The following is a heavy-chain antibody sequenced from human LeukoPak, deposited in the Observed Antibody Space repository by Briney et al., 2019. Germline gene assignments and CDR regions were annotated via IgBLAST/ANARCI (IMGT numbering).Heavy chain of an antibody. CDR1: GFTFSSYG. CDR2: ISGSGGST. V-gene: IGHV3-23*01. D-gene: IGHD3-10*01. J-gene: IGHJ4*02. CDR3: AKGGVPRYYFDY. Sequence: GGSLRLSCAASGFTFSSYGMTWVRQAPGKGPEWVSTISGSGGSTYYADSVKGRFTISRDNSKNTLYLQMNSLRVEDTAVYYCAKGGVPRYYFDYWGQGSLVTVSS.